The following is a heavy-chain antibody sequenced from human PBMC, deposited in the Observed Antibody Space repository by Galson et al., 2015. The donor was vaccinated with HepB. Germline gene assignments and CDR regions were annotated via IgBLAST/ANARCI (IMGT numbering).Heavy chain of an antibody. CDR2: IKQDGSEK. Sequence: SLRLSCAASGFTFSSYWISWVRQAPGKGLEWVANIKQDGSEKYYVDSVKGRFTISRDNAKNSLYLQMNSLRAEDTAVYYCARVVIFGVGDVWGQGTTVTVSS. D-gene: IGHD3-3*01. J-gene: IGHJ6*02. CDR3: ARVVIFGVGDV. CDR1: GFTFSSYW. V-gene: IGHV3-7*03.